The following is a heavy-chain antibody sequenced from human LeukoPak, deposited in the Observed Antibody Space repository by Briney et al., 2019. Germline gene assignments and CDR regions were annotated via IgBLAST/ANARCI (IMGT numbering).Heavy chain of an antibody. Sequence: SETLSLTCTVSGGSISSSSYYWGWIRQPPGKGLEWIGSIYYSGSTYYNPSLKSRVTISVDTSKNQFSLKLSSVTAADTAVYYCASPTYPRDIVVVPAAITRYFDLWGRGTLVTVSS. J-gene: IGHJ2*01. V-gene: IGHV4-39*01. CDR3: ASPTYPRDIVVVPAAITRYFDL. CDR2: IYYSGST. CDR1: GGSISSSSYY. D-gene: IGHD2-2*01.